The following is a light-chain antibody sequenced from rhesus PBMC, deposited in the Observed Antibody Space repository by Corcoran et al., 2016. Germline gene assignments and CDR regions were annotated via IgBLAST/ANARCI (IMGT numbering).Light chain of an antibody. CDR2: AAS. Sequence: DIQMTQSPSALSASVGDRVTISCRASQNIYRNLAWYQQKPGKAPKLLIYAASSLQTGIPSRFSGSGSWTDFTLTISSLQPEDSAAYYCQHYYDNPLTFGGGTKVELK. CDR3: QHYYDNPLT. CDR1: QNIYRN. V-gene: IGKV1S12*01. J-gene: IGKJ4*01.